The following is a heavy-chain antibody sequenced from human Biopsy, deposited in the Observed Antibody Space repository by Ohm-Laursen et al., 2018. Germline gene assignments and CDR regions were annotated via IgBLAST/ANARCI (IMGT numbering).Heavy chain of an antibody. CDR3: AEGDWIYYFDY. V-gene: IGHV3-23*05. Sequence: SLRLSCAAPGFTFENYAINWVRQAPGKGLEWVSGIDGSGSSTYYADSVKGRFTIPRDNSKNTLYLQMNSLRAEDTAVYYCAEGDWIYYFDYWGQGTLVTVSS. CDR1: GFTFENYA. CDR2: IDGSGSST. J-gene: IGHJ4*02. D-gene: IGHD2-21*02.